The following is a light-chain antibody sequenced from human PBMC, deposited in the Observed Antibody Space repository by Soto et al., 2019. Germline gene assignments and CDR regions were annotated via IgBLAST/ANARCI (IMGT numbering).Light chain of an antibody. J-gene: IGKJ2*01. CDR3: QQSYITPLT. CDR1: QTINTY. Sequence: DIQMTQSPSSLSASVGDRVTITCRASQTINTYLNWYQQKPGKAPNLLIYVASSLQSGVPSRFSGSGSGTDFTLTISSLQPEDFATYYCQQSYITPLTFGQGTKLKIK. V-gene: IGKV1-39*01. CDR2: VAS.